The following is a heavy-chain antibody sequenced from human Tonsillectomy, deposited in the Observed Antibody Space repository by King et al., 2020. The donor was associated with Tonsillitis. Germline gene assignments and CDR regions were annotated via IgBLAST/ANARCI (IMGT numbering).Heavy chain of an antibody. Sequence: VQLVESGGGVVQPGGSLRLSCAASGFRFNSYGIHWVRQTPGKGPEWVAFIRYDGSKKNYADSVKGRFTISRDNSKNTAFLQMDSLRPEDSAVYYCARLYVLLWFGEFEGGEDVMDVWGQGTTVTVSS. CDR3: ARLYVLLWFGEFEGGEDVMDV. CDR2: IRYDGSKK. D-gene: IGHD3-10*01. J-gene: IGHJ6*02. V-gene: IGHV3-30*02. CDR1: GFRFNSYG.